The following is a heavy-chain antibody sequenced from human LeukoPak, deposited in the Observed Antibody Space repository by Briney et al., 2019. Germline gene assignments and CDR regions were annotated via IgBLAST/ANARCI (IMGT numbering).Heavy chain of an antibody. CDR2: IIPIFGTA. D-gene: IGHD2-15*01. Sequence: SVKVSCKASGGTFSSYAISWVRQAPGQGLEWMGRIIPIFGTANYAQKFQGRVTITADKPTSTAYMELSSLRSEDTAVYYCARDEYCSGGSCYSPLYWGQGTLVTVSS. J-gene: IGHJ4*02. V-gene: IGHV1-69*06. CDR3: ARDEYCSGGSCYSPLY. CDR1: GGTFSSYA.